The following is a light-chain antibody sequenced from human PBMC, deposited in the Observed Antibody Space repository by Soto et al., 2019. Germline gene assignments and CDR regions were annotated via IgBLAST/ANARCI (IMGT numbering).Light chain of an antibody. J-gene: IGKJ5*01. V-gene: IGKV1-5*03. CDR1: QSISSW. Sequence: IQLTQSPSTLYPSVGDRVTITCRASQSISSWLAWYQQKPGKAPKLLIYKASSLESGVPSRFSGSGSGTEFTLTISSLQPDDFATYYCQQYNSYLITFGQGTRLEIK. CDR3: QQYNSYLIT. CDR2: KAS.